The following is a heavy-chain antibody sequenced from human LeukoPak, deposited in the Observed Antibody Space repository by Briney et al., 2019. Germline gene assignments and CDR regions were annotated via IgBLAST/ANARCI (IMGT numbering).Heavy chain of an antibody. D-gene: IGHD3-22*01. CDR2: IYYSGST. CDR1: GGSISSGDYY. Sequence: SETLPLTCTVSGGSISSGDYYWSWIRQPPGTGLEWIGYIYYSGSTYYNPSLKSRVTISVDTSKNQFSLKLSSVTAADTAVYYCARANSSGYYFWGQGTLVTVSS. CDR3: ARANSSGYYF. J-gene: IGHJ4*02. V-gene: IGHV4-30-4*01.